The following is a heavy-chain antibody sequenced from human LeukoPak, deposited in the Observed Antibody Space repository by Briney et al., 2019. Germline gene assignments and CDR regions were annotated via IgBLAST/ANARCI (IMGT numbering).Heavy chain of an antibody. CDR3: ARLDHGGNSYYYGMDV. CDR1: GYRFINYW. Sequence: GESLKISCRGSGYRFINYWIAWVRQMPGKGLEWMGTIYSGDSETRYSPSFQGQVTISADKSISTASLQWSSLKASDTAVYYCARLDHGGNSYYYGMDVWGPGTTATVSS. V-gene: IGHV5-51*01. D-gene: IGHD4-23*01. CDR2: IYSGDSET. J-gene: IGHJ6*02.